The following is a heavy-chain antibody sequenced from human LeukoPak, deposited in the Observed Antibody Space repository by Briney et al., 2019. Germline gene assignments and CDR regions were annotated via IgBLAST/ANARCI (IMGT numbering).Heavy chain of an antibody. CDR2: INPNSGGT. V-gene: IGHV1-2*02. CDR3: ARDPYCSSTSCYNTYFDY. J-gene: IGHJ4*02. CDR1: GYTFTGYY. D-gene: IGHD2-2*02. Sequence: GASVKVSCKASGYTFTGYYMHWVRQAPGQGLEWVGWINPNSGGTNYAQKFQGRVTMTRDTSISTAYMELSRLRSDDTAVYYCARDPYCSSTSCYNTYFDYWGQGTLVTVSS.